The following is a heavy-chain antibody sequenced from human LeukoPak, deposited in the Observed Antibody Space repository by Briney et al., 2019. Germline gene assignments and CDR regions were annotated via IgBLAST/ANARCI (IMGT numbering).Heavy chain of an antibody. J-gene: IGHJ3*01. Sequence: SETLSLTCTVSGGSISSSSYYWGWIRQPPGKGLEWIGSIYYSGSTYYNPSLKSRVTISVDTSKNQFSLKLSSVTAADTAVYYCARLPDYGDYVSLWGQGTMVTVSS. CDR3: ARLPDYGDYVSL. CDR2: IYYSGST. D-gene: IGHD4-17*01. V-gene: IGHV4-39*01. CDR1: GGSISSSSYY.